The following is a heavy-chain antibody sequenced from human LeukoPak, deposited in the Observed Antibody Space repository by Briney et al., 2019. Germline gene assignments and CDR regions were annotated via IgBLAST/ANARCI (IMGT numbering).Heavy chain of an antibody. CDR1: GFTSSSYA. CDR2: ISGSGGST. CDR3: AKLGYQLLYQDY. V-gene: IGHV3-23*01. D-gene: IGHD2-2*02. Sequence: QPGGSLRLSCAASGFTSSSYAMSWVRQAPGKGLEWVSAISGSGGSTYYADSVKGRFTISRANSKNTLYLQMNSLRAEDTAVYYCAKLGYQLLYQDYWAQGTLVTVSS. J-gene: IGHJ4*02.